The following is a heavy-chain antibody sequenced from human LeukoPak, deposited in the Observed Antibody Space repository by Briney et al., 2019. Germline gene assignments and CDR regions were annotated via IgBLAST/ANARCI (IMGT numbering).Heavy chain of an antibody. CDR2: IYYSGST. J-gene: IGHJ4*02. D-gene: IGHD3-3*01. CDR3: ARLNQYDFWSGYYTFDY. V-gene: IGHV4-59*01. Sequence: PSETLSLTCTVSGGSISSYYWSWIRQPPGKGLEWIGYIYYSGSTNYNPSLKSRVTISVDTSRNQFSLKLSSVTAADTAVYYCARLNQYDFWSGYYTFDYWGQGTLVTVSS. CDR1: GGSISSYY.